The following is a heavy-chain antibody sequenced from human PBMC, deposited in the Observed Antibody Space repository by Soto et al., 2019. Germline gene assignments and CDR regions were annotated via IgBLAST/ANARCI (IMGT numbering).Heavy chain of an antibody. CDR1: GFTFSSYA. CDR3: SKDYDFWSGYYTGFGVSLGY. CDR2: ISGSCGST. Sequence: GGSLRLSCAASGFTFSSYAMSWVRQAPGKGLEWVSAISGSCGSTYYADSVKGRFTIPRDNSKNTLYLQMNSLRAEDTAVYYCSKDYDFWSGYYTGFGVSLGYWGQGTLVTVSS. D-gene: IGHD3-3*01. J-gene: IGHJ4*02. V-gene: IGHV3-23*01.